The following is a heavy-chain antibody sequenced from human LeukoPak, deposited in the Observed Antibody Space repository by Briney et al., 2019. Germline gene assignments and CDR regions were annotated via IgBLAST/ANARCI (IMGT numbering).Heavy chain of an antibody. Sequence: GVSLRLSCAASGSTFSSYTMTWVRQAPGKGLEWVSAFSATDGSAQYAESVEGRFTISRDNSKNTLFLQMNSLGAEDTAVYYCARAKIAAAGTGAFDVWGQGTLVTVSS. CDR3: ARAKIAAAGTGAFDV. V-gene: IGHV3-23*01. J-gene: IGHJ3*01. D-gene: IGHD6-13*01. CDR2: FSATDGSA. CDR1: GSTFSSYT.